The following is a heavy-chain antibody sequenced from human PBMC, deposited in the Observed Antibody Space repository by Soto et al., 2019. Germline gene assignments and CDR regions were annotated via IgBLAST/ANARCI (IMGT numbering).Heavy chain of an antibody. V-gene: IGHV1-46*01. CDR3: ALEVGYYDKGVAFAI. CDR1: GYTFTSYY. D-gene: IGHD3-22*01. CDR2: INPSGGST. J-gene: IGHJ3*02. Sequence: QVQLVQSGAEVKKPGASVKVSCKASGYTFTSYYMHWVRQAPGQGLEWMGIINPSGGSTSYAQKFQGIVTMTRNTSTSTVYLELSSLRSEDTAVYYCALEVGYYDKGVAFAIWGQGTMVTVSS.